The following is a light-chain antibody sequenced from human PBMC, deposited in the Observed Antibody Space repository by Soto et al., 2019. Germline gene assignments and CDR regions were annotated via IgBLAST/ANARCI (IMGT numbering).Light chain of an antibody. J-gene: IGLJ3*02. CDR1: SSDVGGYNY. Sequence: QSALTQPPSASGSPGQSVTISCTRTSSDVGGYNYVSWYQQYPGRAPKLMIYEVTKRPSGVPDRFSGSKSGNTASLTDSGLQAEDEADYYCSSYAASNNFYFVFGGGTKLTVL. CDR3: SSYAASNNFYFV. V-gene: IGLV2-8*01. CDR2: EVT.